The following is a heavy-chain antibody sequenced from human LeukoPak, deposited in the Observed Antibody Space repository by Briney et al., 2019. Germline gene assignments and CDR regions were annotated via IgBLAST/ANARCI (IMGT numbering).Heavy chain of an antibody. V-gene: IGHV4-61*02. Sequence: KPSETLSLTCTVSGGSISSSSYYWSWIRQPAGKGLEWIGRIYTSGSTNYNPSLKSRVTMSVDTSKNQFSLKLSSVTAADTAVYYCARLSYSSGWTGLDYWGQGTLVTVSS. D-gene: IGHD6-19*01. CDR1: GGSISSSSYY. CDR2: IYTSGST. CDR3: ARLSYSSGWTGLDY. J-gene: IGHJ4*02.